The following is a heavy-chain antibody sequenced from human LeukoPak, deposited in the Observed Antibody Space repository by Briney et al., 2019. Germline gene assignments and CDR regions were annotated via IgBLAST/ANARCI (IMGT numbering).Heavy chain of an antibody. CDR2: ISSSGSTI. Sequence: GGSLRLSCAASGFTFSDYYMSWIRQAPGKGLEWVSYISSSGSTIYYADSVKGRFTISRDNAKNSLYLQMNSLRAEDTAVYYCASRYDFWSGYRHDYWGQGTLVTVSS. V-gene: IGHV3-11*04. J-gene: IGHJ4*02. CDR3: ASRYDFWSGYRHDY. CDR1: GFTFSDYY. D-gene: IGHD3-3*01.